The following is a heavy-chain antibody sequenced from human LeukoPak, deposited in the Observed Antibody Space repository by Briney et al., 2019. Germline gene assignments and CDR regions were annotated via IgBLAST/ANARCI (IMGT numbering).Heavy chain of an antibody. V-gene: IGHV4-59*01. CDR3: ARTYYYFPGSSSGSYNFDY. CDR2: ITYSGST. CDR1: GGSISSDF. J-gene: IGHJ4*02. D-gene: IGHD3-10*01. Sequence: SETLSLTCTASGGSISSDFWSWIRQPPGKGLEWIGYITYSGSTNYNPSLRSRVTISINTSRNQFSLKLSSVTAADTAIYYCARTYYYFPGSSSGSYNFDYWGQGTPVTVSS.